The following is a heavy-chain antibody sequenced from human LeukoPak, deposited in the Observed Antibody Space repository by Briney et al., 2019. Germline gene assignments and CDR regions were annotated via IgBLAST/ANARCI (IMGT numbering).Heavy chain of an antibody. J-gene: IGHJ4*02. Sequence: ASVKVSCKASGYTFTSYYMHWVRQAPGQGLEWIGIINPSGGSTSYAQKFQGRVTTTRDTSTSTVYMELSSLRSEDTAAYYCARVGGLQLFDYWGQGTLVTVSS. D-gene: IGHD5-24*01. CDR3: ARVGGLQLFDY. V-gene: IGHV1-46*01. CDR2: INPSGGST. CDR1: GYTFTSYY.